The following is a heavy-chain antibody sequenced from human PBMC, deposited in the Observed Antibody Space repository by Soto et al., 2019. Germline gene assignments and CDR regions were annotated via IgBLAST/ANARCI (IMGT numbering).Heavy chain of an antibody. V-gene: IGHV1-18*01. CDR2: ISAYNGNT. D-gene: IGHD3-10*01. Sequence: ASVKVSCKASGYTFTSYGISWVRQAPGQGLEWMGWISAYNGNTNYAQKLQGRVTMTTDTSTSTAYMELRSLRSDDTAVYYCARDRGGYYYGSGSLVWFDPWGQGTLVTV. CDR1: GYTFTSYG. CDR3: ARDRGGYYYGSGSLVWFDP. J-gene: IGHJ5*02.